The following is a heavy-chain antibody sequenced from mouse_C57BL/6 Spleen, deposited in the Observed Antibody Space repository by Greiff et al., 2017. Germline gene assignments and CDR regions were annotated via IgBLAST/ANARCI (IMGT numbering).Heavy chain of an antibody. CDR3: ARVKLGLDY. J-gene: IGHJ2*01. D-gene: IGHD4-1*01. CDR2: INYDGSST. Sequence: DVKLVESEGGLVQPGSSMKLSCTASGFTFSDYYMAWVRQVPEKGLEWVANINYDGSSTYYLDSLKSRFIISRDNAKNILYRQMSRLKSEDTATYYCARVKLGLDYWGQGTTLTVSS. V-gene: IGHV5-16*01. CDR1: GFTFSDYY.